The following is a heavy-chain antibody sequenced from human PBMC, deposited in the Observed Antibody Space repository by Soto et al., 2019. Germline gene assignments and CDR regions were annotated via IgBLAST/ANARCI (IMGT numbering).Heavy chain of an antibody. CDR3: ASLLGYCSGGSCYGAFDI. V-gene: IGHV3-30-3*01. CDR2: ISYDGSNK. Sequence: GGSLRLSCAASGFTFSSYAMHWVRQAPGKGLEWVAVISYDGSNKYYADSVKGRFTISRDNSKNTLYLQMNSLRAEDTAVYYCASLLGYCSGGSCYGAFDIWGQGTMVTVSS. CDR1: GFTFSSYA. D-gene: IGHD2-15*01. J-gene: IGHJ3*02.